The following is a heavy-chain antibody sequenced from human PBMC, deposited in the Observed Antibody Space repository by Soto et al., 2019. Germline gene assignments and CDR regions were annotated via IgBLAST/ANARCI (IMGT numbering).Heavy chain of an antibody. CDR1: GYSFTNYG. Sequence: QDQLVQSGAEVKKPGASVTVSCKASGYSFTNYGVTRVQQAPGQGLEWMGWISAFNGNTHYAQNLQGRVTMTTDASTSTAYMELRSLRSDDTAVYYCARDRGVAPPVAGNTHYYYYMDVWGKGTTVTVSS. CDR3: ARDRGVAPPVAGNTHYYYYMDV. V-gene: IGHV1-18*01. J-gene: IGHJ6*03. CDR2: ISAFNGNT. D-gene: IGHD6-19*01.